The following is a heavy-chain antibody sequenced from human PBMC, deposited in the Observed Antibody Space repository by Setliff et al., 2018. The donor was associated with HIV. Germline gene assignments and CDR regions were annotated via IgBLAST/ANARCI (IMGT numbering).Heavy chain of an antibody. Sequence: PSETLSLTCTVSGGSISSYYWSWIRQPPGKGLEWIGYIYYSGSTNYNPSLKSRVTISVDTSNNQFSLKLSSVTAADTAMYYCVHSLLGAPMVDYWGQGTLVTVSS. J-gene: IGHJ4*02. CDR1: GGSISSYY. V-gene: IGHV4-59*08. D-gene: IGHD3-16*01. CDR2: IYYSGST. CDR3: VHSLLGAPMVDY.